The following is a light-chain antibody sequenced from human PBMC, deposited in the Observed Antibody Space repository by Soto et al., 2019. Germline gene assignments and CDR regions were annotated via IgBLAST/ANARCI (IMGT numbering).Light chain of an antibody. CDR2: DAS. CDR1: QGISSY. J-gene: IGKJ1*01. Sequence: DIQLTQSPSFLSASVGDRVTITCRASQGISSYLAWYQQKPGKAPTLLIYDASSLQSGVPSRFSGSGSGTEFTLTISSLQPDDFATYYCQQYQIDWTFGQGTKVDIK. CDR3: QQYQIDWT. V-gene: IGKV1-9*01.